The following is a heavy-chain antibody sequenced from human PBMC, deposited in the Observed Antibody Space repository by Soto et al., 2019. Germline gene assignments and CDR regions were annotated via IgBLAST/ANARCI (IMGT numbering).Heavy chain of an antibody. CDR2: IYYSGST. CDR1: GGSISSYY. V-gene: IGHV4-59*08. J-gene: IGHJ6*03. D-gene: IGHD3-3*01. CDR3: ARQNYDFWSGYYTPNYYYYYMDV. Sequence: PSETLSLTCTVSGGSISSYYWSWIRQPPGKGLEWIGYIYYSGSTNYNPSLRSRVTISVDTSKNQFSLKLSSVTAADTAVYYCARQNYDFWSGYYTPNYYYYYMDVWGKGTTVTVSS.